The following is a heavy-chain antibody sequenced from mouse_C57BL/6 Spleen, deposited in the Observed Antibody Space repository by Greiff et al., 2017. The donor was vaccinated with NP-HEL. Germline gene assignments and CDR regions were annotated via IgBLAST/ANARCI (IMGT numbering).Heavy chain of an antibody. CDR2: IDPSDSYT. V-gene: IGHV1-69*01. J-gene: IGHJ2*01. CDR3: ARETTVVADYFDY. D-gene: IGHD1-1*01. CDR1: GYTFTSYW. Sequence: QVQLKQPGAELVMPGASVKLSCKASGYTFTSYWMHWVKQRPGQGLEWIGEIDPSDSYTNYNQKFKGKSTLTVDKSSSTAYMQLSSLTSEDSAVYYCARETTVVADYFDYWGQGTTLTVSS.